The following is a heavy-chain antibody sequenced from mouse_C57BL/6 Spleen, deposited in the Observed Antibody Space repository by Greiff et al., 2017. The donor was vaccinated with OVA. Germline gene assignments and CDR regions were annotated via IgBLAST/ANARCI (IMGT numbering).Heavy chain of an antibody. D-gene: IGHD1-1*01. CDR1: GYTFTSYW. Sequence: VQLKQPGAELVRPGTSVKLSCKASGYTFTSYWMHWVKQRPGQGLEWIGVIDPSDSYTNYNQKFKGKATLTVDTSSSTAYMQLSSLTSEDSAVYYCARSDTTVVSNWYFDVWGTGTTVTVSS. CDR2: IDPSDSYT. J-gene: IGHJ1*03. CDR3: ARSDTTVVSNWYFDV. V-gene: IGHV1-59*01.